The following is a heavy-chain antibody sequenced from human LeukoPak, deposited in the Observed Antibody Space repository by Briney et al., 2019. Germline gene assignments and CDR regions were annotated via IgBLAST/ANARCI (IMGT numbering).Heavy chain of an antibody. V-gene: IGHV3-30-3*01. CDR3: AGHNYYDSSSVDI. CDR1: GFTFSSYA. CDR2: ISYDGSNK. Sequence: GGSLRLSCAASGFTFSSYAMHWVRQAPGKGLEWVAVISYDGSNKYYADSVKGRFTISRDNSKNTLYLQMNSLRAEDTAVYYCAGHNYYDSSSVDIWGQGTMVTVSS. J-gene: IGHJ3*02. D-gene: IGHD3-22*01.